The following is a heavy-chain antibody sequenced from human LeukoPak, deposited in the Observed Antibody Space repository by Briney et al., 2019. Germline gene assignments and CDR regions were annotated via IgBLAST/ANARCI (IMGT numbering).Heavy chain of an antibody. V-gene: IGHV3-23*01. J-gene: IGHJ4*02. D-gene: IGHD5-18*01. Sequence: GGSLRLSCAASGFTFSSYAMSWVRQAPGEGLGCASAIIGSGGSTYYADSVKGRFTISRDNSKNTLYLQMNSLRAEDTAVYYCAKYSYNYGAFDYWGQGTLVTVSS. CDR1: GFTFSSYA. CDR2: IIGSGGST. CDR3: AKYSYNYGAFDY.